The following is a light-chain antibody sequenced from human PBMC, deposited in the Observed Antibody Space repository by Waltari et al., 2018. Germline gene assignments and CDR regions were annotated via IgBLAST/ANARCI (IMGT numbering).Light chain of an antibody. V-gene: IGLV2-11*01. CDR2: DVN. CDR3: CAYAGGPWV. J-gene: IGLJ3*02. CDR1: SSDVGALNH. Sequence: QSALTQPRSVSGSPGQSVTVPCTGTSSDVGALNHVSWYQQYPGRAPKVMIHDVNKRPSGVPHRFSGSRSGNTASLTISGLQAEDEADYYCCAYAGGPWVFGGGTRVTVL.